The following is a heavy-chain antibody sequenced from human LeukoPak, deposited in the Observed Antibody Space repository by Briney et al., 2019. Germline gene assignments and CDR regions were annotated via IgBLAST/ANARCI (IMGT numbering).Heavy chain of an antibody. Sequence: ASVKVSCKASGYTFTSYYMHWVRQAPGQGLEWMGIINPSGGSTSYAQKFQGRVTMARDMSTSTVYMELSSLRSEDTAVYYCARELTYSSPSYYFDYWGQGTLVTVSS. CDR1: GYTFTSYY. D-gene: IGHD6-13*01. J-gene: IGHJ4*02. CDR2: INPSGGST. CDR3: ARELTYSSPSYYFDY. V-gene: IGHV1-46*01.